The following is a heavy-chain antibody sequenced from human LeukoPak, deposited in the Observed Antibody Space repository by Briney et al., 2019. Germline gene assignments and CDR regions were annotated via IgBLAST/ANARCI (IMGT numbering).Heavy chain of an antibody. Sequence: PAGTLSLTCGVSGGSITSTNWWSWVRQPPGQGLEWFGEISLTGRANYNRSLIGRVIMSLDEARNQRSLTLTSVTAADTAMYYCTRESGPYCPFGYWGQGTLVVVPS. CDR2: ISLTGRA. CDR3: TRESGPYCPFGY. D-gene: IGHD1-26*01. J-gene: IGHJ4*02. CDR1: GGSITSTNW. V-gene: IGHV4-4*02.